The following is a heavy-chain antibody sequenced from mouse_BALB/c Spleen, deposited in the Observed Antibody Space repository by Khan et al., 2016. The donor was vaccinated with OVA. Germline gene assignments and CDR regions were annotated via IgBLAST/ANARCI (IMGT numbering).Heavy chain of an antibody. J-gene: IGHJ1*01. CDR3: ARANSYGDFDG. CDR1: GYTFTNYG. CDR2: INTYTGEP. Sequence: QIQLVQSGPELQKPGETVKISCKATGYTFTNYGTNWVKQAPGKGLKWMGWINTYTGEPTYADDFKGRSAFSFETSASTASLQIKNLNNEDTATXCCARANSYGDFDGWGAGTTVTVSS. V-gene: IGHV9-3-1*01. D-gene: IGHD4-1*02.